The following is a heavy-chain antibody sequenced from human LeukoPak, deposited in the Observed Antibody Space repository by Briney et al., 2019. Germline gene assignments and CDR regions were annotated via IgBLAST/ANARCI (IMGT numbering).Heavy chain of an antibody. V-gene: IGHV3-33*01. D-gene: IGHD2-2*01. J-gene: IGHJ4*02. Sequence: PGGSLRLSCAASGFTFSSYGMHWVRQAPGKGLEWVAVIWYDGSNKYYADSVKGRFTISRDNSKNTLYLQMNSLRAEDTAVYYCARVYCSSTNCPLDYWGQGTLVTVSS. CDR2: IWYDGSNK. CDR1: GFTFSSYG. CDR3: ARVYCSSTNCPLDY.